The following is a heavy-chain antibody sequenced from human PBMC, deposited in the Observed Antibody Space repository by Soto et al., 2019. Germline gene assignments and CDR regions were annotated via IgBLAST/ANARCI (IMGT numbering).Heavy chain of an antibody. J-gene: IGHJ4*02. D-gene: IGHD3-16*01. CDR2: IAYHGGT. CDR1: DGSVSSYGYY. CDR3: TRGGHFYEYMI. V-gene: IGHV4-61*08. Sequence: QVQLQESGPGLVKPSETLSLTCTVSDGSVSSYGYYWTWLRQAPGKGLEWIGYIAYHGGTSYNPSLRSRFSISVDTSTSQFSLALSFATAADAALYYCTRGGHFYEYMIWGQGTLVTGSS.